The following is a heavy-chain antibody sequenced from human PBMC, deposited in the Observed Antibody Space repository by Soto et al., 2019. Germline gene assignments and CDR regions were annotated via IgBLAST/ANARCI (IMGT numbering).Heavy chain of an antibody. V-gene: IGHV1-69*01. CDR2: IIPISETT. J-gene: IGHJ6*02. CDR3: ARSQGSSTSLEIYYYYCYGMDV. CDR1: GGTFSSYA. D-gene: IGHD2-2*01. Sequence: QVQLVQSGAEVKKPGSSVKVSCKASGGTFSSYAISWVRQAPGQGLEWMGGIIPISETTNYAQKFQGRVTITADESKSTAYRELSSRRSEDTAVYYCARSQGSSTSLEIYYYYCYGMDVWGQGTTVNVSS.